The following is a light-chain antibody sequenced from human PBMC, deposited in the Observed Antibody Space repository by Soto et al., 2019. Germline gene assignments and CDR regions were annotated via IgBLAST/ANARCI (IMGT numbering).Light chain of an antibody. Sequence: QSVLTQPPSASGTPGQRVTISCSGSSSNFGSNYVYWYQQLPGTAPKLLIYRNNQRPSGVPDRFSGSKSGTSASLAISGLRSEDEADYYCAAWDDSLSAYVFGTGTKLTVL. CDR3: AAWDDSLSAYV. CDR2: RNN. CDR1: SSNFGSNY. J-gene: IGLJ1*01. V-gene: IGLV1-47*01.